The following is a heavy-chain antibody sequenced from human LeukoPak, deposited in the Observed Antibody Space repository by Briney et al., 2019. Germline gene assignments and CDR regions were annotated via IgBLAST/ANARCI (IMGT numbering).Heavy chain of an antibody. V-gene: IGHV1-18*01. Sequence: ASVKVSCKASGYTFTSYGLSWVRQAPGQGLEWMGWISGYNGNTNDAPKIQGRVTMTTDTSTGTAYMELRSLRSDDTAVYYCARVDHSSTWFHVDYWGQRSLVTVSS. CDR2: ISGYNGNT. CDR3: ARVDHSSTWFHVDY. D-gene: IGHD6-13*01. CDR1: GYTFTSYG. J-gene: IGHJ4*02.